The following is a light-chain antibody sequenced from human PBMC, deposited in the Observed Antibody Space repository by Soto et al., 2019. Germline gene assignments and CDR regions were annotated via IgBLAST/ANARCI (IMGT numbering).Light chain of an antibody. CDR2: AAS. J-gene: IGKJ4*01. CDR3: QQLNSYPLT. V-gene: IGKV1-9*01. CDR1: QGISSF. Sequence: DIQLTQSPSFLSASVGDRVTLTCRASQGISSFLAWYQQKPGKAPKLLIYAASTLQSGVPSRFSGSGSGTEFTLTIRSLQPEDFATYYCQQLNSYPLTFGGGTKVEIK.